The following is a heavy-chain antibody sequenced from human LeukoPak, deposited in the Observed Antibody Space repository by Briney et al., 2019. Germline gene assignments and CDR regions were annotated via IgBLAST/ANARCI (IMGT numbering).Heavy chain of an antibody. CDR3: AKAIVGATLVEYFQH. J-gene: IGHJ1*01. CDR2: ITWNSNNI. CDR1: GFTFDDSA. Sequence: GRSLRLSCAASGFTFDDSAMHWVRQAPGKGLEWVSGITWNSNNIAYADSVKGRFTISRDNAKNSLYLQMNSLRAEDTALYYCAKAIVGATLVEYFQHWGQGTLVTVSS. V-gene: IGHV3-9*01. D-gene: IGHD1-26*01.